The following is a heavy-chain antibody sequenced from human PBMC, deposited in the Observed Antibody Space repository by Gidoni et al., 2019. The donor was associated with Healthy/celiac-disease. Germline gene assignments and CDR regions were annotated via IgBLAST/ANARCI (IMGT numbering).Heavy chain of an antibody. CDR2: ISYDGSNK. Sequence: QVQLVESGGGVVQPGRSLRLSCAASGFTFSSYAMHWVRQAPGKGLEWVAVISYDGSNKYYADSVKGRFTIPRDNSKNTLYLQMNSLRAEDTAVYYCARDTGGYWGQGTLVTVSS. CDR1: GFTFSSYA. J-gene: IGHJ4*02. V-gene: IGHV3-30-3*01. D-gene: IGHD2-8*02. CDR3: ARDTGGY.